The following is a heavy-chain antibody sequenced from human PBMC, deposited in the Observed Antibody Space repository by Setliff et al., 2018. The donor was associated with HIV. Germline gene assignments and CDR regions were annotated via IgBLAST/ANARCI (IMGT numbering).Heavy chain of an antibody. V-gene: IGHV1-69*13. CDR3: ARGADGDYRYYMDV. J-gene: IGHJ6*03. Sequence: AASVKVSCKASGGTFSSYGVNWVRQAPGQGLEWMGGIFPFFGSANHAQKFQGRVTITADVSTSTIYMELSSLTSEDTAVYYCARGADGDYRYYMDVWGRGTTVTVSS. CDR2: IFPFFGSA. CDR1: GGTFSSYG. D-gene: IGHD4-17*01.